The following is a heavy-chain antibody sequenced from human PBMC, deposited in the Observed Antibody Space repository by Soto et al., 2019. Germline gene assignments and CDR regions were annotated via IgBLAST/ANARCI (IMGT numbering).Heavy chain of an antibody. CDR1: GGSISSYY. J-gene: IGHJ3*02. D-gene: IGHD6-25*01. V-gene: IGHV4-59*08. Sequence: SETLSLTCTVSGGSISSYYWSWIRQPPGKGLEWIGYIYYSGSTNYNPSLKSRVTISVETSKNQFSLKLSSVTAADTAVYYCARGPALTFDIWGQGTMVTVSS. CDR2: IYYSGST. CDR3: ARGPALTFDI.